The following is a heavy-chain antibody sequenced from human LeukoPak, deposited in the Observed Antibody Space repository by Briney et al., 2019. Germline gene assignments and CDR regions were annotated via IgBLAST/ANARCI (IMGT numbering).Heavy chain of an antibody. D-gene: IGHD2-2*01. CDR3: ARERYCSSTSCPHGDLDY. Sequence: PGGSLRLSCAASGFTFSSYEMNWVRRAPGEGLEWVSYIGVSGSTMYYAESVKGRFTISRDNAKNSLYLQMNSLRAEDTAVYYCARERYCSSTSCPHGDLDYWGQGTLVSVSS. CDR2: IGVSGSTM. J-gene: IGHJ4*02. V-gene: IGHV3-48*03. CDR1: GFTFSSYE.